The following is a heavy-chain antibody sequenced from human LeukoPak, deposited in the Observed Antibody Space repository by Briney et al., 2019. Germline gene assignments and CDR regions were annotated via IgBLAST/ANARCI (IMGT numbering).Heavy chain of an antibody. J-gene: IGHJ4*02. Sequence: GGSLRLSCAASGFTFSTFAMIWVRQPPGKGLEWVSSIFPSGGEIHYADSVRGRFTISRDNSKSTLSLQMNSLRAEDTAVYYCARDTIDYYDSSGYYYPDYWGQGTLVTVSS. V-gene: IGHV3-23*01. D-gene: IGHD3-22*01. CDR2: IFPSGGEI. CDR3: ARDTIDYYDSSGYYYPDY. CDR1: GFTFSTFA.